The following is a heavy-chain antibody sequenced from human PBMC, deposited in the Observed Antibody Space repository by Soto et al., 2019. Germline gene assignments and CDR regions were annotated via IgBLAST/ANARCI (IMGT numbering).Heavy chain of an antibody. CDR1: GLTFRSYS. V-gene: IGHV3-21*01. J-gene: IGHJ4*02. Sequence: PGESLKISCAASGLTFRSYSMNWVRQAPGKGLEWVSSISDTSSSKYYADSIKGRFTISRDNAKNSLFLQMNSLRAEDTAVYFCARERGSWYYFDFWGQGTLVTVSS. D-gene: IGHD6-19*01. CDR3: ARERGSWYYFDF. CDR2: ISDTSSSK.